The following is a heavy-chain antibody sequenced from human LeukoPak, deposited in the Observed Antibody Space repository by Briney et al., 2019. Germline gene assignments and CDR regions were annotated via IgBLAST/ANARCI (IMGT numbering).Heavy chain of an antibody. J-gene: IGHJ4*02. V-gene: IGHV4-39*01. CDR1: GGSISSSNYY. Sequence: PSETLSLTCTVSGGSISSSNYYWGWIRQPPGKGLECIGSIYYSGSTYYNPSLKSRVTISVDTSKNQFSLKLSSVTAADTAVYYCARLYYDVLTGYFYYFDYWGQGTLVTVSS. CDR3: ARLYYDVLTGYFYYFDY. D-gene: IGHD3-9*01. CDR2: IYYSGST.